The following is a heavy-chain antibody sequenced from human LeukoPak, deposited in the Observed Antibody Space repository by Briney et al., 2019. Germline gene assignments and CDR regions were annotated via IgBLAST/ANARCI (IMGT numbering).Heavy chain of an antibody. Sequence: SVKVSCKASGGTSSSYAIRWVRQAPGQGLEWMGGIIPIFGTANYAQKFQGRVTITTDESTSTAYMELSSLRSEDTAVYYCARGRYSNYVNWFDPWGQGTLVTVSS. J-gene: IGHJ5*02. V-gene: IGHV1-69*05. CDR2: IIPIFGTA. CDR1: GGTSSSYA. D-gene: IGHD4-11*01. CDR3: ARGRYSNYVNWFDP.